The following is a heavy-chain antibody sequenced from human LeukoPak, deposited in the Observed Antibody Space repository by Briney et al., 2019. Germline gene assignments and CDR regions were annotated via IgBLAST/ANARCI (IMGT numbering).Heavy chain of an antibody. D-gene: IGHD4-23*01. CDR2: ISSSSSTI. Sequence: GSLRLSCAASGFTFSSYSMNWVRQAPGKGLEWVSYISSSSSTIYYADSVKGRFTISRDNSKNTLFLQMNSLRAEDTAVYYCAKHRDYGGDCEDYWGQGTLVTVSS. CDR1: GFTFSSYS. CDR3: AKHRDYGGDCEDY. V-gene: IGHV3-48*01. J-gene: IGHJ4*02.